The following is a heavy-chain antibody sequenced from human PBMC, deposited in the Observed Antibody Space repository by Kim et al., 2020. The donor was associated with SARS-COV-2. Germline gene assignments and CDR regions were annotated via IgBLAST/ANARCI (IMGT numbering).Heavy chain of an antibody. CDR1: GGSFSGYY. J-gene: IGHJ4*02. Sequence: SETLSLTCAVYGGSFSGYYWSWIRQPPGKGLEWIGEINHSGSTNYNPSLKSRVTISVDTSKNQFSLKLSSVTAADTAVYYCARGTRKDILNYGGNQGPFDYWGQGTLVTVSS. CDR2: INHSGST. CDR3: ARGTRKDILNYGGNQGPFDY. D-gene: IGHD4-17*01. V-gene: IGHV4-34*01.